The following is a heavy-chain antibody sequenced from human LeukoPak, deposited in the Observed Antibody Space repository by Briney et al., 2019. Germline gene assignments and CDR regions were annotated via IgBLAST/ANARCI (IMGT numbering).Heavy chain of an antibody. CDR1: GGSISSSSYY. V-gene: IGHV4-39*07. D-gene: IGHD5-18*01. J-gene: IGHJ6*03. CDR3: ARVQGYSYGYWIPLARTLLDYYMDV. Sequence: PSETLSLTCTVSGGSISSSSYYWGWIRQPPGKGLEWIGSIYYSGSTYYNPSLKSRVTISVDTSKNQFSLKLSSVTAADTAVYYCARVQGYSYGYWIPLARTLLDYYMDVWGKGTTVTVSS. CDR2: IYYSGST.